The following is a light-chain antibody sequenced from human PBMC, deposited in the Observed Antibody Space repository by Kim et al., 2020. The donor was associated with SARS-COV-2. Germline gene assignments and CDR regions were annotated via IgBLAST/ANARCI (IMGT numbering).Light chain of an antibody. CDR2: RNN. CDR3: STWDSSLNEWV. Sequence: QTATLPCTGNSNNVGNQGAAWLQQHQGHPPKLLSYRNNNRPSGISERLSASRSGNTASLTITGLQPEDEADYYCSTWDSSLNEWVFGGGTQLTVL. J-gene: IGLJ3*02. V-gene: IGLV10-54*01. CDR1: SNNVGNQG.